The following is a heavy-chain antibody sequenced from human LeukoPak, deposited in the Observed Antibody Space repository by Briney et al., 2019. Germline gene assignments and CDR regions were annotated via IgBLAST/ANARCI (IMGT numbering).Heavy chain of an antibody. J-gene: IGHJ4*02. V-gene: IGHV4-4*07. CDR3: ARVSYDFWSGYYGGFDY. CDR2: IYTSGST. D-gene: IGHD3-3*01. Sequence: SETLSLTCTVSGGSISSDYWSWIRQPDGKGLEWIGRIYTSGSTNYNPSLKSRVSMSVDTSTNQFSLKLSSVTAADTAVYYCARVSYDFWSGYYGGFDYWGQGTLVTVSS. CDR1: GGSISSDY.